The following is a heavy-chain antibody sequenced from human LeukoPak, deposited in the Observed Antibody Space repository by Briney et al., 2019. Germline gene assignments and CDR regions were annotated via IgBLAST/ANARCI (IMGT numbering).Heavy chain of an antibody. CDR2: IRYDGSNK. CDR3: AKDRGYSSSWCDY. V-gene: IGHV3-30*02. J-gene: IGHJ4*02. Sequence: GGSLRLSCAASGFTFSSYAMSWVRQAPGKGLEWVAFIRYDGSNKYYADSVKGRFTISRDNSENTLYLQMNSLRAEDTAVYYCAKDRGYSSSWCDYWGQGTLVTVSS. CDR1: GFTFSSYA. D-gene: IGHD6-13*01.